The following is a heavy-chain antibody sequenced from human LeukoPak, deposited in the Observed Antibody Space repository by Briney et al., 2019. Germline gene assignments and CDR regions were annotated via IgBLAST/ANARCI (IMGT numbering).Heavy chain of an antibody. CDR3: ARGGPGYSSFL. CDR2: INHSGST. CDR1: GGSFRVYY. J-gene: IGHJ4*02. D-gene: IGHD6-19*01. Sequence: SETLSLTCAVYGGSFRVYYWSWIRQPPGKGLEYIGEINHSGSTNYNPSLKSRVTISADTSKNQFSLILRSVTAADTAVYYCARGGPGYSSFLWGQGTLVSVSS. V-gene: IGHV4-34*01.